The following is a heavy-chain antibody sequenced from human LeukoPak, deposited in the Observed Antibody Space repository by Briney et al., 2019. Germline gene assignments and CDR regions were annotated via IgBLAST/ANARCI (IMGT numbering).Heavy chain of an antibody. V-gene: IGHV3-23*01. CDR3: ARASTTVPNLLDH. D-gene: IGHD4-17*01. Sequence: PGGSLRLSCAASGFTFSSYAMSWVRQAPGKGLEWVSAMSGSGGHIYYADSVKGRFTISRDNSKNTLYLQTSSLRAEDTAVYYCARASTTVPNLLDHWGRGTLVT. CDR2: MSGSGGHI. CDR1: GFTFSSYA. J-gene: IGHJ4*02.